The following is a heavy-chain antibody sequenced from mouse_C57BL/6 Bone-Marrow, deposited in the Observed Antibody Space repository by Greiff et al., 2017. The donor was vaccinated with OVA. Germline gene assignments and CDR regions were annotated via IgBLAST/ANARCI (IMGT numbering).Heavy chain of an antibody. CDR3: ARHGTTVVAFYAMDY. J-gene: IGHJ4*01. Sequence: EVNVVESGGDLVKPGGSLKLSCAASGFTFSSYGMSWVRQTPDKRLEWVATISSGGSYTYYPDSVKGRFTISRDNAKNTLYLQMSSLKSEETAMYYCARHGTTVVAFYAMDYWGQGTSVTVSS. D-gene: IGHD1-1*01. V-gene: IGHV5-6*01. CDR1: GFTFSSYG. CDR2: ISSGGSYT.